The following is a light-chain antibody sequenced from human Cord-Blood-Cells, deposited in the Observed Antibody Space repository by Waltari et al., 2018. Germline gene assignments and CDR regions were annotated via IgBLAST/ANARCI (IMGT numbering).Light chain of an antibody. CDR3: SSYTSSSTLVV. V-gene: IGLV2-14*01. Sequence: QSALTQPASVSGSPGQSITISCTGTSSDVGGYNYVSWYQQHPGKAPKLMIYDVSNRPPGVSNRFSGSKSGNTASLTISGLQAEDEAYYYCSSYTSSSTLVVFGGGTKLTVL. CDR1: SSDVGGYNY. J-gene: IGLJ2*01. CDR2: DVS.